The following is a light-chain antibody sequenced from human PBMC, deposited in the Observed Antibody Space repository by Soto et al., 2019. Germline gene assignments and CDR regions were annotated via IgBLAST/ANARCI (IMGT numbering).Light chain of an antibody. CDR1: QSISSY. CDR2: TTS. V-gene: IGKV1-39*01. CDR3: QLSYITPWT. Sequence: DIQMTQSPSSLSTPVGYRVTITCRSSQSISSYLNWYQRKPGKAPDLLIYTTSNLQSGVPSRFSGSGSRTHFTLTISSLQPEDFATYFCQLSYITPWTFGQGNKLDIK. J-gene: IGKJ1*01.